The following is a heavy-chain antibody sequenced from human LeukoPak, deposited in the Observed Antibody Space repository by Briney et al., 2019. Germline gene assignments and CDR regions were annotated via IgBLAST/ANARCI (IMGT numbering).Heavy chain of an antibody. CDR1: GFTFGDYA. J-gene: IGHJ4*02. CDR3: ARDPGYCSGGSCYNFDY. V-gene: IGHV3-9*01. Sequence: SGGSPRLSCAASGFTFGDYAMHWVRQAPGKGLEWVSGISWNSGSIGYADSVKGRFTISRDNAKNTLYLQMNSLRAEDTAVYYCARDPGYCSGGSCYNFDYWGQGTLVTVSS. CDR2: ISWNSGSI. D-gene: IGHD2-15*01.